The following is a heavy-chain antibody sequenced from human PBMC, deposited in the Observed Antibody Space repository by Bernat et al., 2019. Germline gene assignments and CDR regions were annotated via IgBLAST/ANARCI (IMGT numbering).Heavy chain of an antibody. V-gene: IGHV3-7*01. D-gene: IGHD6-6*01. CDR1: GFTFSSYW. Sequence: EVQLVESGGGLVQPGGSLRLSCAASGFTFSSYWMSWVRQAPGRGLEGVANIKQDGSEKYYVDSVKGRFTISRDNAKNSLYLQMNGLRAEDTAVYYCARGTQYSEEAGVFFDYWGQGTLVTVSS. J-gene: IGHJ4*02. CDR3: ARGTQYSEEAGVFFDY. CDR2: IKQDGSEK.